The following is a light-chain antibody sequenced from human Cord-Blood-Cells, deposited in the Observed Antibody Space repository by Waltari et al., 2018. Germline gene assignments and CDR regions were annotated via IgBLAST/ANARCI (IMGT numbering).Light chain of an antibody. Sequence: IQMTQSRSSLPSSIGYRVTLTCRASQSISSYLTWYQQKPGKAPKLLIYAASSLQSGVPSRFSGSGSGTDFTLTISSLQPEDFATYYCQQSYSTPRTFGQGTKVEIK. CDR1: QSISSY. CDR3: QQSYSTPRT. CDR2: AAS. J-gene: IGKJ1*01. V-gene: IGKV1-39*01.